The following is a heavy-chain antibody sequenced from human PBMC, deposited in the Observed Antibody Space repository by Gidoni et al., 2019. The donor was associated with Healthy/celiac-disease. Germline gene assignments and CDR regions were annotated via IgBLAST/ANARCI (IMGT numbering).Heavy chain of an antibody. CDR3: ARDRWVGGMDV. D-gene: IGHD1-26*01. CDR2: IGTAGDT. J-gene: IGHJ6*02. Sequence: EVQLVESGGGLVQPGGSLRRSGAASGFPFSSYDMHWVRQATGKGLEWVSAIGTAGDTYYPVSVKGRFTISRENAKNSLYLQMNSLRAGDTAVYYCARDRWVGGMDVWGQGTTVTVSS. CDR1: GFPFSSYD. V-gene: IGHV3-13*01.